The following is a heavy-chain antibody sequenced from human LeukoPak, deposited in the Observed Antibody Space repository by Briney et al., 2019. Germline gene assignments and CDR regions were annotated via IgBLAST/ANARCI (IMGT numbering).Heavy chain of an antibody. CDR2: IYPGVSDI. D-gene: IGHD6-19*01. Sequence: GESLKISCKGSGYTFTTYWIGWGRQVPGKGLEWMGSIYPGVSDIRYSPSFEGQVTISADRSTSTAYLQWGSLKASDTALYYCARQSSGWYWFDPWGQGTLVTVSS. V-gene: IGHV5-51*01. CDR3: ARQSSGWYWFDP. CDR1: GYTFTTYW. J-gene: IGHJ5*02.